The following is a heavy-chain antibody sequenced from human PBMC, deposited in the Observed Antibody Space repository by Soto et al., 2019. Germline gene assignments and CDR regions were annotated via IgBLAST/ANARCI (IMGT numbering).Heavy chain of an antibody. CDR2: INPNSGGT. D-gene: IGHD3-10*01. V-gene: IGHV1-2*02. CDR3: ARGPFHFYGSGSYFPFDY. CDR1: GYTFTGYY. J-gene: IGHJ4*02. Sequence: QVQLVQSGAEVKKPGASVKVSCKASGYTFTGYYMHWVRQAPGQGLEWMGWINPNSGGTNHAQKFQGRVTMTRDTSISTAYMELSRLRSDDTAVYYCARGPFHFYGSGSYFPFDYWGQGTLVTVSS.